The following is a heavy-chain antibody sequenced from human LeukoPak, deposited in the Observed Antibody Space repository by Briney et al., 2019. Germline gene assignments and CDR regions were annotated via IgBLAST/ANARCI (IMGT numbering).Heavy chain of an antibody. Sequence: SQTLSLTCTVSGGSISSGDYYWSWIRQPPGKGLEWIGYIYYSGSTHYNPSLKSRVTISVDTSKNQFSLKLSSVTAADTAVYYCARDCSSTSCYYYWGQGTLVTVSS. CDR3: ARDCSSTSCYYY. CDR2: IYYSGST. CDR1: GGSISSGDYY. V-gene: IGHV4-30-4*01. D-gene: IGHD2-2*01. J-gene: IGHJ4*02.